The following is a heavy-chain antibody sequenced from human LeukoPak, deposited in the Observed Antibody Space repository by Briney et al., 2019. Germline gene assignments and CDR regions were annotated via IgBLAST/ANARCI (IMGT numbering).Heavy chain of an antibody. J-gene: IGHJ4*02. CDR1: GGSISSSSYY. CDR2: IYYSGST. D-gene: IGHD2-15*01. CDR3: ARPGYCGGGSCYSYYSDY. V-gene: IGHV4-39*01. Sequence: PSETLSLTCTVSGGSISSSSYYWGWVRQPPGKGLEWIGSIYYSGSTYYNPSLKSRVTISVDTSKNQFSLKLSSVTAADTAVYYCARPGYCGGGSCYSYYSDYWGQGTLVTVSS.